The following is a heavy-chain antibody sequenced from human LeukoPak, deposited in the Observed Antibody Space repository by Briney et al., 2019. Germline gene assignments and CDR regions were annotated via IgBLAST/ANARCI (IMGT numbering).Heavy chain of an antibody. CDR2: ISSDSKYI. Sequence: RGSLRLSCAASGFTFSSYSMNWVPQAPGKGLEWVSSISSDSKYIYYADSVKGRFTISRDNTKNSLFLQLNSLRAEDTAVYYCARHAEYYDILTASDYWGQGTPVTVSS. D-gene: IGHD3-9*01. J-gene: IGHJ4*02. V-gene: IGHV3-21*01. CDR3: ARHAEYYDILTASDY. CDR1: GFTFSSYS.